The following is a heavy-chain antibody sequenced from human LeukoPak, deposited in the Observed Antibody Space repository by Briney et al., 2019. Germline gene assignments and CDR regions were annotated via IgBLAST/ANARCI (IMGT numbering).Heavy chain of an antibody. D-gene: IGHD6-13*01. V-gene: IGHV3-7*01. J-gene: IGHJ3*02. CDR2: IKQDGSEK. CDR3: ARHNSGSYSSSWYDAFDI. Sequence: GGSLRLSCAASGFTFSSYWMSWVRQAPGKGLEWVANIKQDGSEKYYVDSVKGRFTIPRDNAKNSLYLQMNSLRAEDTAVYYCARHNSGSYSSSWYDAFDIWGQGTMVTVSS. CDR1: GFTFSSYW.